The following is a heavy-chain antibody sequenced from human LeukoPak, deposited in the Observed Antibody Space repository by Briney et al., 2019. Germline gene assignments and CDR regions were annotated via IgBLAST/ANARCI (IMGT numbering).Heavy chain of an antibody. CDR1: GGSISSYY. J-gene: IGHJ3*02. Sequence: PSETLSLTCTVSGGSISSYYWSWLRQPPGKGLEWIGFIYYSGSTNYNPSLKSRVTISVDTSKNQFSLKLSSVTAADTAVYYCARESPSPGYYYDREGAFDIWGQGTMVTVSS. CDR2: IYYSGST. CDR3: ARESPSPGYYYDREGAFDI. D-gene: IGHD3-22*01. V-gene: IGHV4-59*01.